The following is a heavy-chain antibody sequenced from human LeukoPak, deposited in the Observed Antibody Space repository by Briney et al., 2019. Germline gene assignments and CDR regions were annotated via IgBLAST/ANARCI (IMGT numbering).Heavy chain of an antibody. Sequence: ASVKVSCKASGYTLTSYGISWVRQAPGQGLEWMGWVSAYNGNTNYAQKLQGRVTMTTDTSTSTAYMELRSLRSDDTAVYYCAREIDAASFDPWGQGTLVTVSS. V-gene: IGHV1-18*01. CDR3: AREIDAASFDP. CDR2: VSAYNGNT. CDR1: GYTLTSYG. J-gene: IGHJ5*02. D-gene: IGHD2-2*01.